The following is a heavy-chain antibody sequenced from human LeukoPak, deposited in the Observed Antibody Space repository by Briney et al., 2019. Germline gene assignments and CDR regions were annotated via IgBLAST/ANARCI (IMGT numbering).Heavy chain of an antibody. CDR1: GGSISSGTYY. CDR2: IYYSGST. D-gene: IGHD3-10*01. Sequence: SETLSLTCIVSGGSISSGTYYWGWIRQPPGKGLEWIGSIYYSGSTYYNPSLKSRVTISVDTSKNQFSLKLSSVTAADTAVYYCARSYGSGNYFDYWGQGTLVTVSS. V-gene: IGHV4-39*07. CDR3: ARSYGSGNYFDY. J-gene: IGHJ4*02.